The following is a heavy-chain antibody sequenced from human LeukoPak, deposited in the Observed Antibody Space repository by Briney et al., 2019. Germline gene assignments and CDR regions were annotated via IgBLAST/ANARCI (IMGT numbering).Heavy chain of an antibody. Sequence: SETLSLTCTVSGGSISSYYWSWIRQPPGKGLEWIGYIYYSGSTNYNPSLKSRVTISVDTSKNQFSLKLSSVTAADTAVYYCARGSTMIVVAVDYWGQGTLVTVSS. CDR1: GGSISSYY. D-gene: IGHD3-22*01. V-gene: IGHV4-59*01. CDR3: ARGSTMIVVAVDY. J-gene: IGHJ4*02. CDR2: IYYSGST.